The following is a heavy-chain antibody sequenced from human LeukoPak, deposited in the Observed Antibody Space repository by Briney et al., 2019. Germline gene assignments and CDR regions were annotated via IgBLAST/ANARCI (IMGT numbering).Heavy chain of an antibody. CDR1: GYTFTGYY. CDR2: INPNSGGT. J-gene: IGHJ6*03. CDR3: AGRGDAGRGYYYMDV. D-gene: IGHD7-27*01. Sequence: ASVKVSCKASGYTFTGYYMHWVRQAPGQGLEWMGRINPNSGGTNYAQKFQDRVTMTRDTSIRTAYMEVSRLRSDDTAVYYCAGRGDAGRGYYYMDVWGKGTTVTVSS. V-gene: IGHV1-2*06.